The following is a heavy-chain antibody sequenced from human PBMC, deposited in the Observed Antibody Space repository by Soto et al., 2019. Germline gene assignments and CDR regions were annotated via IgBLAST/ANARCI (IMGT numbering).Heavy chain of an antibody. CDR2: INPSGGST. D-gene: IGHD4-4*01. CDR3: ARDLGYGNENDWFDP. J-gene: IGHJ5*02. CDR1: GYTFTSYY. Sequence: GASVKVSCKASGYTFTSYYRHWVRQAPGQGLEWMGIINPSGGSTSYAQKFQGRVTMTRDTSTSTVYMELSSLRSEDTAVYYCARDLGYGNENDWFDPWGQGTLVTVSS. V-gene: IGHV1-46*03.